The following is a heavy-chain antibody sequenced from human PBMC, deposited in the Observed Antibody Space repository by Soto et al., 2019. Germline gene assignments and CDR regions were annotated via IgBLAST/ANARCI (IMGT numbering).Heavy chain of an antibody. Sequence: PGESLKISCQASGFTFSYYWIGWVRQMPGKGLEWMGIIYPDDSDARYNPSFQGRVTMSADKSNSTAYLQWSSLKASDTAIYYCARQGREAFYYSMDVWGQGTTVTVSS. CDR3: ARQGREAFYYSMDV. J-gene: IGHJ6*02. CDR2: IYPDDSDA. CDR1: GFTFSYYW. V-gene: IGHV5-51*01.